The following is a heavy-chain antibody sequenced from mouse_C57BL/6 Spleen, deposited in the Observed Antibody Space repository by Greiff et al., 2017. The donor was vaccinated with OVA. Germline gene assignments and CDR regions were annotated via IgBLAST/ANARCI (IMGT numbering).Heavy chain of an antibody. CDR2: ISYDGSN. Sequence: EVKLQESGPGLVKPSQSLSLTCSVTGYSITSGYYWNWIRQFPGNKLEWMGYISYDGSNNYNPSLKNRISITRDTSKNQFFLKLNSVTTEDTATYYCARGKLRFDYWGQGTTLTVSS. V-gene: IGHV3-6*01. CDR3: ARGKLRFDY. CDR1: GYSITSGYY. J-gene: IGHJ2*01.